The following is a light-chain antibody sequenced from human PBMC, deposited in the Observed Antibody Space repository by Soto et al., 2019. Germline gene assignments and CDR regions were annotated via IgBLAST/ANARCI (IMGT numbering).Light chain of an antibody. Sequence: QSVLTQPPSASESPGQSVTISCTGTSSDVGAYHYVSWYQHHPGRAPKLLIYEVDKRPPGVPGRFSGSKSGNTASLTVSGLQADDEADYYCLSYGGNNNYVFGTGTKLTV. CDR1: SSDVGAYHY. CDR2: EVD. J-gene: IGLJ1*01. V-gene: IGLV2-8*01. CDR3: LSYGGNNNYV.